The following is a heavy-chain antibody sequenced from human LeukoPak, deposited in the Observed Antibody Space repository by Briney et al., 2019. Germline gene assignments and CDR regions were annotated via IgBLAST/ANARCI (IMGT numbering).Heavy chain of an antibody. CDR1: GNYW. CDR3: ARGAGYNYPYYFDY. V-gene: IGHV3-74*01. J-gene: IGHJ4*02. D-gene: IGHD5-24*01. CDR2: INSDGSWT. Sequence: GGSLRLSCAASGNYWMHWVRQAPGKGLVWVSHINSDGSWTSYADSVKGRFTISRDNSKNTLYPQMNSLRAEDTAVYYCARGAGYNYPYYFDYWGQGTLVTVSS.